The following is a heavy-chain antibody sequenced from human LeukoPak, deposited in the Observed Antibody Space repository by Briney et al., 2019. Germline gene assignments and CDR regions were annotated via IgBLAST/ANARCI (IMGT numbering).Heavy chain of an antibody. CDR2: VDIDGSTT. Sequence: GGSLRLSCAASGFTFSNSLMHWVRHVPGKGLVWVGRVDIDGSTTHYADSVKGRFIRARDNDKDTLYLQMNILRAEDTVVYYCVRDRDGYNYWGQGTLVTVSS. CDR3: VRDRDGYNY. J-gene: IGHJ4*02. V-gene: IGHV3-74*01. D-gene: IGHD5-24*01. CDR1: GFTFSNSL.